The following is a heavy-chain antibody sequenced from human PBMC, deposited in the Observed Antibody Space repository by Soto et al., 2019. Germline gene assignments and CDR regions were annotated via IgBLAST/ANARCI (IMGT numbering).Heavy chain of an antibody. J-gene: IGHJ6*02. Sequence: QMQLVQSGPEVKKPGTSVKVSCKASGFTFTSSAVQWVRQARGQRLEWIGWIVVGSGNTNYAQKFQERVTITRDMSTSTAYMGRSSLRSEDTAVYYCAAAGYSYGYGMDVWGQGTTVTVSS. CDR2: IVVGSGNT. D-gene: IGHD5-18*01. CDR3: AAAGYSYGYGMDV. CDR1: GFTFTSSA. V-gene: IGHV1-58*01.